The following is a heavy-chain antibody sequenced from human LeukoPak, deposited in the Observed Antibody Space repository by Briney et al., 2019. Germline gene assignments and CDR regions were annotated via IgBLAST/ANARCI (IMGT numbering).Heavy chain of an antibody. V-gene: IGHV4-59*01. CDR1: GGSISSYY. CDR3: ARDQGYGMDV. J-gene: IGHJ6*02. CDR2: IYYSGST. Sequence: SETLSLTCTVSGGSISSYYWSWIRQPPGKGLEWIGYIYYSGSTNYNPSLKSRVTISVDASKNQFSLNLSSVTAADTAVYYCARDQGYGMDVWGQGTTVTVSS.